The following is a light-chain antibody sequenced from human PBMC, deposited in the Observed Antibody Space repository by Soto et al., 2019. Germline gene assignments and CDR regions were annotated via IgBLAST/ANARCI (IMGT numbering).Light chain of an antibody. J-gene: IGLJ1*01. Sequence: QSVLTQPASVSGSPGQSITISCTGTSSAVGAYNYVAWYQHHPGKVPKLMIYDVTNRPSGVSGRFSGSKSGNTASLTISGLQAEDEADYYCSSYTSSRTLVFGSGTKVTVL. CDR1: SSAVGAYNY. CDR2: DVT. V-gene: IGLV2-14*03. CDR3: SSYTSSRTLV.